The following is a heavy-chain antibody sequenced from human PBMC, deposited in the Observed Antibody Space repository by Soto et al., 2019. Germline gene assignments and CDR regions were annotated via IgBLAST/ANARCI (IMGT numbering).Heavy chain of an antibody. CDR2: IIPIFGTA. CDR3: ARVLLYGRVTTRSYYYYGMDV. D-gene: IGHD4-17*01. CDR1: GGTFSSYA. V-gene: IGHV1-69*12. Sequence: QVQLVQSGAEVKKPGSSVKVSCKASGGTFSSYAISWVRQAPGQGLEWMGGIIPIFGTANYAQKFQGRVTITADDSTSTAYMELSSLRSEDTAVYYCARVLLYGRVTTRSYYYYGMDVWGQGTTVTVSS. J-gene: IGHJ6*02.